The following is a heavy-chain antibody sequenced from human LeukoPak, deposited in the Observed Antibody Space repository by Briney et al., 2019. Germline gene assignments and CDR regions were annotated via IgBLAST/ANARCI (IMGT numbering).Heavy chain of an antibody. V-gene: IGHV3-21*01. J-gene: IGHJ6*02. Sequence: GGSLRLSCAASGFTFSSYSMNWVRQAPGKGLEWVSSISSSSSSYIYYADSVKGRFTISRDNAKNSLYLQMNSLRAEDTAVYYCARGSSISYYGMDVWGQGTAVTVSS. CDR1: GFTFSSYS. CDR3: ARGSSISYYGMDV. CDR2: ISSSSSSYI. D-gene: IGHD3-9*01.